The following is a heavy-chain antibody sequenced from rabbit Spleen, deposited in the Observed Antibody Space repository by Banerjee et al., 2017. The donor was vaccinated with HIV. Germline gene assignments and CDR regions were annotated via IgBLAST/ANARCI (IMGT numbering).Heavy chain of an antibody. V-gene: IGHV1S43*01. CDR1: GIDFTNYFY. Sequence: QEQLKESGGGLVQPGGSLKLSCKGSGIDFTNYFYMCWVRQAPGKGLELIACIYTTSGSTWYASWVNGRFTISRSTSLNTVDLKMTSLTAADTATYFCARNYVNVFDPWGPGTLFTVS. CDR2: IYTTSGST. D-gene: IGHD1-1*01. CDR3: ARNYVNVFDP. J-gene: IGHJ2*01.